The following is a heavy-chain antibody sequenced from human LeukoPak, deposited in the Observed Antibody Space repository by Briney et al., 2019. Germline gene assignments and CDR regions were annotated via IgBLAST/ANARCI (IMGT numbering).Heavy chain of an antibody. D-gene: IGHD3-9*01. CDR1: GFTFSSYA. CDR2: LSGSGGST. CDR3: ARDLHFDWPSDY. Sequence: PGGSLRLSCAASGFTFSSYAMSWVRQAPGKGLEWVSALSGSGGSTYYADSVKGRFTISRDNAKNSLYLQMNSLRAEDTAVYYCARDLHFDWPSDYWGQGTLVTVSS. J-gene: IGHJ4*02. V-gene: IGHV3-23*01.